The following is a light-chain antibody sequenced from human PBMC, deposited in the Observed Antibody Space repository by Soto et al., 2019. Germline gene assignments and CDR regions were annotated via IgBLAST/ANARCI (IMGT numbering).Light chain of an antibody. V-gene: IGLV2-14*03. J-gene: IGLJ1*01. CDR2: DVS. CDR1: SSDVGGYNY. CDR3: CSYTTSNTRQIV. Sequence: QSALTQPASVSGSPGQSITISCTGTSSDVGGYNYVSWYQHHPGKAPKLMIYDVSNRPSGVSNRFSGSKSGNTASLTISGLQPEDEVDYYCCSYTTSNTRQIVFGTGTKVTVL.